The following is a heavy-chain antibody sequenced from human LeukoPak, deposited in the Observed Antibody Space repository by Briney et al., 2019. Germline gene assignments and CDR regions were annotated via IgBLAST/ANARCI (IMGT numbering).Heavy chain of an antibody. D-gene: IGHD3-16*01. CDR3: ASTEWGGYYYYYMDV. V-gene: IGHV4-34*01. CDR1: GGSFSGYY. J-gene: IGHJ6*03. CDR2: INHSGST. Sequence: SETLSLTRAVYGGSFSGYYWSWIRQPPGKGLEWSGEINHSGSTNDNPSPKSRVTISVDTSKNQFSLTLSSVTAADTAVYSCASTEWGGYYYYYMDVWGKGTTVTVSS.